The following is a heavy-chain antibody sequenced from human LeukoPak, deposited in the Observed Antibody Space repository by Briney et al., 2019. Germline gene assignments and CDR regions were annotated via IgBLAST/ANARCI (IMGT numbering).Heavy chain of an antibody. J-gene: IGHJ2*01. V-gene: IGHV4-39*01. CDR3: ARQDWYFDL. Sequence: SETLSLTCTVSGGSIGSSSYYWGWIRQPPGKGLEWIGSIYYSGSTYYNPSLKSRVTISVDTSKNQFSLKLSSVTAADTAVYYCARQDWYFDLWGRGTLVTVSS. CDR1: GGSIGSSSYY. CDR2: IYYSGST.